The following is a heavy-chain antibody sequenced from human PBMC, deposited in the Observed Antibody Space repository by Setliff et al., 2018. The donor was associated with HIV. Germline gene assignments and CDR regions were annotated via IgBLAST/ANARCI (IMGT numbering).Heavy chain of an antibody. CDR1: GGTFSSYA. CDR2: S. D-gene: IGHD3-22*01. CDR3: ATVRGYYYDSSGQEYFQH. J-gene: IGHJ1*01. Sequence: GASVKVSCKASGGTFSSYAISWVRQAPDVGRSTYAQNFQGRVTMTRDTPTTTVYMELSSLRSEDTAVYYCATVRGYYYDSSGQEYFQHWGQGTLVTVSS. V-gene: IGHV1-69*10.